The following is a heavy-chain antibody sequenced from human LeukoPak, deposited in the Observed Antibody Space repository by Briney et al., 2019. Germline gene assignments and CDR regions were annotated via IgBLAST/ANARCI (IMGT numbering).Heavy chain of an antibody. CDR2: LRYDGSSK. J-gene: IGHJ3*02. D-gene: IGHD2-15*01. CDR3: ARERGEYCSGGSCPSVSFDI. CDR1: GFTFSNYG. V-gene: IGHV3-30*02. Sequence: PGGSLRLSCAASGFTFSNYGMHWVRQAPGKGLEWVAFLRYDGSSKYYADSVKGRFTISRDNSKNTLYLQMNSLRAEDTAVYYCARERGEYCSGGSCPSVSFDIWGQGTMVTVSS.